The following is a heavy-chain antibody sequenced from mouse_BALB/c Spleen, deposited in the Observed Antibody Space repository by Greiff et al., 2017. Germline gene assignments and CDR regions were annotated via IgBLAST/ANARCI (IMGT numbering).Heavy chain of an antibody. CDR2: ISSGSSTI. Sequence: EVKVVESGGGLVQPGGSRKLSCAASGFTFSSFGMHWVRQAPEKGLEWVAYISSGSSTIYYADTVKGRFTISRDNPKNTLFLQMTSLRSEDTAMYYCARCHGYYFDYWGQGTTLTVSS. CDR3: ARCHGYYFDY. V-gene: IGHV5-17*02. J-gene: IGHJ2*01. CDR1: GFTFSSFG. D-gene: IGHD2-2*01.